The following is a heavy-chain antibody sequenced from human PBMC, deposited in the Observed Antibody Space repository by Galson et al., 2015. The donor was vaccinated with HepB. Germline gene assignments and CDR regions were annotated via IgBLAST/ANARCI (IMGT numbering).Heavy chain of an antibody. V-gene: IGHV2-70*01. CDR3: ARISDSSSWLDFDY. CDR2: IDWDDDK. J-gene: IGHJ4*02. CDR1: GFSLSTSGMC. D-gene: IGHD6-13*01. Sequence: PALVKPTQTLTLPCTFSGFSLSTSGMCVSWIRQPPGKALEWLALIDWDDDKYYSTSLKTRLTISKDTSKNQVVLTMTNMDPVDTATYYCARISDSSSWLDFDYWGQGTLVTVSS.